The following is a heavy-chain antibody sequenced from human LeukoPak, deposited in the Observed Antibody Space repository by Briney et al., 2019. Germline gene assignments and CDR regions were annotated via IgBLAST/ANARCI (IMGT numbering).Heavy chain of an antibody. Sequence: PGGSLRLSCAASGFPVSSNYMSWVRQAPGQGLEWVSVIYFGGSTYYAASVKARFTISRDNSKNTLYLQVNSLRAEATAVYYCARDPGYSYGYFDYWGQGTLVTVSS. J-gene: IGHJ4*02. CDR1: GFPVSSNY. CDR2: IYFGGST. V-gene: IGHV3-53*01. D-gene: IGHD5-18*01. CDR3: ARDPGYSYGYFDY.